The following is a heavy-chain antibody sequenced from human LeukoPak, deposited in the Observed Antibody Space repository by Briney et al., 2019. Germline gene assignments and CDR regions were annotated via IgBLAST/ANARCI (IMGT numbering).Heavy chain of an antibody. CDR2: ISGSGGST. Sequence: PGGSLRLSXAASGFTFSSYAMSWVRQAPGKGLEWVSAISGSGGSTYYADSVKGRFTISRDNSKNTLYLQMNSLRAEDTAVYYCAKARGLWLIGSSPTDYWGQGTLVTVSS. V-gene: IGHV3-23*01. J-gene: IGHJ4*02. CDR3: AKARGLWLIGSSPTDY. CDR1: GFTFSSYA. D-gene: IGHD5-18*01.